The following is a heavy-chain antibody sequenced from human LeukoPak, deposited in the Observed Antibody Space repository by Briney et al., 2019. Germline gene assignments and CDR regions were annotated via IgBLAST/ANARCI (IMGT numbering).Heavy chain of an antibody. V-gene: IGHV3-23*01. CDR1: GFTFSSYA. J-gene: IGHJ4*02. CDR3: ARDSVTYYYDSSGYFD. CDR2: ISGSGGST. D-gene: IGHD3-22*01. Sequence: GGSLRLSCAASGFTFSSYAMSWVRQAPGKGLEWVSAISGSGGSTYYADSVKGRFTISRDNSKNTLYPQMNSLRAEDTAVYYCARDSVTYYYDSSGYFDWGQGTLVTVSS.